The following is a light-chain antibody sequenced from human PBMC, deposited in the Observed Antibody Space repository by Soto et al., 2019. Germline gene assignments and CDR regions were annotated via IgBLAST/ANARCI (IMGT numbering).Light chain of an antibody. Sequence: QSALTQPASVSGSPGQSITISCTGTSSDVGGYNYVSWYQQHPGRAPKLIIYDVTSRPSGVSERFSGSKSGNTASLTISGLQAEDEADYYCRSYTTSSTQVFGGGTKVTVL. J-gene: IGLJ3*02. V-gene: IGLV2-14*01. CDR2: DVT. CDR1: SSDVGGYNY. CDR3: RSYTTSSTQV.